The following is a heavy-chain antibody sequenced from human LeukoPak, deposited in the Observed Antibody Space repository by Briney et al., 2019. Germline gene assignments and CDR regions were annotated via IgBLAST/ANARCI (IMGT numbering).Heavy chain of an antibody. CDR1: GFTFSSYG. CDR3: AGEITWEVTPI. V-gene: IGHV3-33*01. J-gene: IGHJ3*02. CDR2: IWYDGSNK. Sequence: GSLRLSCAASGFTFSSYGMHWVRQAPGKGLEWVAVIWYDGSNKYYADSVKGRFTISRDNSKNTLYLQMNSLRAEDTAVYYCAGEITWEVTPIWGQGTMVTVSS. D-gene: IGHD3-16*01.